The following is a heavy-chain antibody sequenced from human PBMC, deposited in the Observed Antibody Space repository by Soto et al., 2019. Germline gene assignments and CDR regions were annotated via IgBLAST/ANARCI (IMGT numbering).Heavy chain of an antibody. D-gene: IGHD2-15*01. CDR2: INAGNGNT. CDR1: GYTFTSYA. Sequence: GPSVKVSCKASGYTFTSYAMHWVRQAPGQRLEWMGWINAGNGNTKYSQKFQVRVTITKDTSATTAYMELSSLRSEDTAVYYCARDLGGWPDYWGQGTLVTVSS. J-gene: IGHJ4*02. CDR3: ARDLGGWPDY. V-gene: IGHV1-3*01.